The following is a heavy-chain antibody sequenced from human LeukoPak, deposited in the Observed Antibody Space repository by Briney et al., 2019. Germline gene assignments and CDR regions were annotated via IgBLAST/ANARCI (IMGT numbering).Heavy chain of an antibody. CDR3: ARGIVLVPAAKEYFDL. V-gene: IGHV4-34*01. J-gene: IGHJ2*01. CDR2: INHGGST. CDR1: GGSFSGYY. Sequence: PSETLSLTCAVYGGSFSGYYWSWIRQPPGKGLEWIGEINHGGSTNYNPSLKSRVTISVDTSKNQFSLKLSSVTAADTSVYYCARGIVLVPAAKEYFDLWGRGTLVTVPS. D-gene: IGHD2-2*01.